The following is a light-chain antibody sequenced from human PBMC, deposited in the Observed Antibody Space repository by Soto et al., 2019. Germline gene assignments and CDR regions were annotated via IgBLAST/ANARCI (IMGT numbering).Light chain of an antibody. CDR2: EVS. Sequence: QSALTQPASVSGSPGQSITISCTGTSSDVGGYNYVSWYQQHPGKAPKLMIYEVSNRPSGVANRFSGSKSGNTASLTISGLQAEDEADYYCSSSTSSSTIVVFGGGTKVTVL. CDR1: SSDVGGYNY. CDR3: SSSTSSSTIVV. V-gene: IGLV2-14*01. J-gene: IGLJ2*01.